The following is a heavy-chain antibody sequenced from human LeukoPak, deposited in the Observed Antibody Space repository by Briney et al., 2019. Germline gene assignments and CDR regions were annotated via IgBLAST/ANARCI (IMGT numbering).Heavy chain of an antibody. CDR3: AKVKSSGYTYGPNFDN. CDR1: GFTFEDYA. V-gene: IGHV3-43D*03. J-gene: IGHJ4*02. Sequence: GGSLRLSCAASGFTFEDYAIHWVRHAPERGLEWVSLISWDGGSTYYSDSVRGRFTISRDNNRNFVYLQMSALKIEDTAFYYCAKVKSSGYTYGPNFDNWGRGALVTVSS. CDR2: ISWDGGST. D-gene: IGHD5-12*01.